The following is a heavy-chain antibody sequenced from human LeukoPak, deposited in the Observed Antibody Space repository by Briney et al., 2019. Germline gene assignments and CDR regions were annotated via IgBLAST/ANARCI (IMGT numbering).Heavy chain of an antibody. Sequence: SETLSLTCTVSGGSISSSSYYWGWIRQPPGKGLEWTGSIYYSGSAYYNPSLKSRVTISVDTSKNQFSLKLSSVTAADTAVYYCARGPRITMIVVVEFDPWGQGTLVTVSS. D-gene: IGHD3-22*01. J-gene: IGHJ5*02. CDR3: ARGPRITMIVVVEFDP. V-gene: IGHV4-39*07. CDR2: IYYSGSA. CDR1: GGSISSSSYY.